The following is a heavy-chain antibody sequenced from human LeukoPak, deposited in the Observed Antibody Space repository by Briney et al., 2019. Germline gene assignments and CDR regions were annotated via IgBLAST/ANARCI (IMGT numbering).Heavy chain of an antibody. CDR3: ARQDDSSSWYKNYYYYYMDV. J-gene: IGHJ6*03. CDR2: IYYSGST. CDR1: GGSISSSSYY. D-gene: IGHD6-13*01. Sequence: SETLSLTCTVSGGSISSSSYYWGWIRQPPGKGLEWIGSIYYSGSTYYNPSLKSRVTISVDTSKNQFSLKLSSVTAADTAVYYCARQDDSSSWYKNYYYYYMDVWGKGTTVTVSS. V-gene: IGHV4-39*01.